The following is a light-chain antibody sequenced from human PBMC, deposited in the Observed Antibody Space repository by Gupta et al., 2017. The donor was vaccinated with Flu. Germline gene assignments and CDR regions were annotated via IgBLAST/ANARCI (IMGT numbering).Light chain of an antibody. Sequence: QSVLTQPPSVSGAPGQRVTISCTGSSSNIGAGYDVHWYQQLPGTAPKLLIYGNSNRPSGVPDRFSGSKSGTSASLAITXLXAEDEAXYYCQSYDSSLSGSGVFGTGTKVTVL. CDR2: GNS. V-gene: IGLV1-40*01. J-gene: IGLJ1*01. CDR1: SSNIGAGYD. CDR3: QSYDSSLSGSGV.